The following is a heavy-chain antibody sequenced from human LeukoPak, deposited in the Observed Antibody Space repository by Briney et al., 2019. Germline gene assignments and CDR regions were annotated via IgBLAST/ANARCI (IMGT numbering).Heavy chain of an antibody. V-gene: IGHV1-69*13. Sequence: ASVKVSCKASGGTFSSYSISWVRQAPGQGLEWMGGIIPIFDTADYAQKFQGRVTITADESTSTAYMELSSLRSEDTAVYYCAILKNSGSYRLDYWGQGTLVTVSS. CDR1: GGTFSSYS. J-gene: IGHJ4*02. CDR3: AILKNSGSYRLDY. CDR2: IIPIFDTA. D-gene: IGHD1-26*01.